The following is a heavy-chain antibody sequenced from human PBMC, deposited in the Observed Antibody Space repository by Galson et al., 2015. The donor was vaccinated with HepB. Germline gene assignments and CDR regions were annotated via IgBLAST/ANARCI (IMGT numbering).Heavy chain of an antibody. CDR1: GYSFTDYY. D-gene: IGHD3-10*01. J-gene: IGHJ3*01. CDR2: INPLRGGT. Sequence: SVKVSCKASGYSFTDYYMHWVRQAPGQGLEWMGWINPLRGGTNHTQKFLGRVTMTRDTSISTAYMELSRLRSDDTALYYCVRFGDSYSGFDLWGQGTMVTVSS. CDR3: VRFGDSYSGFDL. V-gene: IGHV1-2*02.